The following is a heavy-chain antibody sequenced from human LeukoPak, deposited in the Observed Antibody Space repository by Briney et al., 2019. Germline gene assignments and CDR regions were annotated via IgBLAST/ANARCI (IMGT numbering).Heavy chain of an antibody. J-gene: IGHJ4*02. D-gene: IGHD6-19*01. CDR3: ATMAVAAMGLDH. CDR2: IYYTGGT. CDR1: GGSISSYY. V-gene: IGHV4-59*01. Sequence: SETLSLTCTFSGGSISSYYLSWIRQPPGKGLEWIGYIYYTGGTIYNPSLKSRVTISVDTSKNQFSLKMTSATAADTAVYYCATMAVAAMGLDHWGQGTLVTVSS.